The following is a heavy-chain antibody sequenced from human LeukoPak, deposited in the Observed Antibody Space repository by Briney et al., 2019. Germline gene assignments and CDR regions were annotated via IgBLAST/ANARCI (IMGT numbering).Heavy chain of an antibody. J-gene: IGHJ4*02. CDR2: IYYSGST. D-gene: IGHD6-19*01. CDR1: GYSLSSSNW. CDR3: ARSKDMAGDFDY. Sequence: SDTLSLTCAVSGYSLSSSNWWGWIRPPPGKGLEWIGYIYYSGSTYYNPSLKSRVTMSVDTSKNQFSLKLSSVTAVDTAVYYCARSKDMAGDFDYWGQGTLVTVSS. V-gene: IGHV4-28*01.